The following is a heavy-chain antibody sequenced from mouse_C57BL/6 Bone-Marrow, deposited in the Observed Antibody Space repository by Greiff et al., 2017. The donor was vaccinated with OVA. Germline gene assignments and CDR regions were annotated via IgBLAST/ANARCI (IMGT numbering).Heavy chain of an antibody. CDR3: ARYFPYRDPTYYFDY. CDR2: IYPRSGNT. D-gene: IGHD2-13*01. CDR1: GYTFTSYG. V-gene: IGHV1-81*01. Sequence: VKLMESGAELARPGASVKLSCKASGYTFTSYGISWVKQRPGQGLEWIGEIYPRSGNTYYNEKFKGKATLTADKSSSTAYMELRSLTSEDSAVYFCARYFPYRDPTYYFDYWGQGTTLTVSS. J-gene: IGHJ2*01.